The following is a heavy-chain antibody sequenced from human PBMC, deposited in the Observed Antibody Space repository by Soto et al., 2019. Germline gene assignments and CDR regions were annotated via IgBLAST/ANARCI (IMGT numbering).Heavy chain of an antibody. J-gene: IGHJ6*02. CDR2: ITPRGGST. V-gene: IGHV1-46*01. Sequence: QVPLVQSGAEVKKPGASVKVSCKASGSTFPRYYMHWVRQAPGQGLEWMGIITPRGGSTSYAQQFQGRVTMTRDTSTSTVYMELSSLRSEDTAVYYCAKMTTVTTGPAYYYGMDVWGQGTTVTVSS. D-gene: IGHD4-17*01. CDR1: GSTFPRYY. CDR3: AKMTTVTTGPAYYYGMDV.